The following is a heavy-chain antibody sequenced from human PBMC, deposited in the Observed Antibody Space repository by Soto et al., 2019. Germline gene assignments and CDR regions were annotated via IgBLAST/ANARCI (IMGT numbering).Heavy chain of an antibody. CDR2: IDYSGSI. J-gene: IGHJ6*02. V-gene: IGHV4-39*07. CDR1: GGSISSGGYY. CDR3: ARSPGYYYYYAMDV. Sequence: KPSETLSLTCAVSGGSISSGGYYWSWIRQPPGEGLEWIAEIDYSGSINYNPSLKSRVTISIDTSKSQFSLALISVTAADTAVYYCARSPGYYYYYAMDVWGQGTTVT.